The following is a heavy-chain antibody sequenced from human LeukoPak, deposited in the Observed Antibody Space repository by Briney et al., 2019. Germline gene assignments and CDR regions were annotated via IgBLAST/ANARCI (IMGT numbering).Heavy chain of an antibody. D-gene: IGHD2-15*01. V-gene: IGHV4-34*01. Sequence: SETLALTCAVYGRSVSRYYWSWIRQPPGKGVEWIGEIPHSGSTNYNPYLKSRVSISVDASKKQFSVKLSSVTAADTAVYYCARGVCSGGGCYGLIDYWGQGTLVTVSS. CDR3: ARGVCSGGGCYGLIDY. J-gene: IGHJ4*02. CDR1: GRSVSRYY. CDR2: IPHSGST.